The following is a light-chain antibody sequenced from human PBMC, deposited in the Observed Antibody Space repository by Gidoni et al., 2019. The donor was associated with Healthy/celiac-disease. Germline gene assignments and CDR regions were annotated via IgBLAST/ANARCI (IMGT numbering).Light chain of an antibody. CDR1: SSDVGSYNL. V-gene: IGLV2-23*02. J-gene: IGLJ2*01. Sequence: QSDLTQPASVSGSPGQAITISCTGTSSDVGSYNLVSWYQQHPGKAPKLMIYEVSKRPSGVSNRFSGSKAGNTASLTISGLQAEDEADYYCCSYAGSSTFGVFGGGTKLTVL. CDR2: EVS. CDR3: CSYAGSSTFGV.